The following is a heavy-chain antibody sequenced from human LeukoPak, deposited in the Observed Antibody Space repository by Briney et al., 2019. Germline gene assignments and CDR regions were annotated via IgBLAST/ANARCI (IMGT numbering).Heavy chain of an antibody. CDR2: IWYDGSNK. V-gene: IGHV3-33*06. D-gene: IGHD3-22*01. CDR3: AKDMIVVVSGVFDI. CDR1: GFTFSSYG. J-gene: IGHJ3*02. Sequence: PGGSLRLSCAASGFTFSSYGMHWVRQAPGKGLEWVAVIWYDGSNKYYADSVKGRFTISRDNSKNMLYLQMNSLRAEDTAVYYCAKDMIVVVSGVFDIWGQGTMVTVSS.